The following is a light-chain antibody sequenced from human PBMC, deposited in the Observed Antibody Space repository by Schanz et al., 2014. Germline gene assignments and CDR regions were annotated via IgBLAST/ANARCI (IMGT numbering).Light chain of an antibody. J-gene: IGLJ1*01. V-gene: IGLV2-14*02. CDR1: SSDVGSYNL. Sequence: QSALTQPASVSGSPGQSITVSCTGTSSDVGSYNLVSWYQQHPGKAPKLMIYEDTQRPSGVPDRFSGSKSGNTASLTISGLQAEDEADYYCSSYRRTAAVAVFGTGTKLTVL. CDR3: SSYRRTAAVAV. CDR2: EDT.